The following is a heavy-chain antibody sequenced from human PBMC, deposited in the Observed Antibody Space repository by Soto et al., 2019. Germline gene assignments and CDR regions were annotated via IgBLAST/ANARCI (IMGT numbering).Heavy chain of an antibody. CDR2: IYYSGST. CDR3: AREPSI. CDR1: GGSISSGGYY. V-gene: IGHV4-31*03. J-gene: IGHJ4*02. Sequence: PSETLSLTCTVFGGSISSGGYYWSWIRQHPGKGLEWIGYIYYSGSTYYNPSLKSRISMSADTSKNQFSLKLNSVTAADTAIYYCAREPSIWGQGTLVTVSS.